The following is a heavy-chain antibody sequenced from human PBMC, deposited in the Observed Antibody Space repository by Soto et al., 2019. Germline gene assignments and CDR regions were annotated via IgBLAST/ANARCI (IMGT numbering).Heavy chain of an antibody. CDR1: GYTFTNND. J-gene: IGHJ5*02. V-gene: IGHV1-8*01. Sequence: GASVKVSCKASGYTFTNNDVTWLRQATGQGLEWMGWMNPGSGDTGYAQKFQGRVTMTRNISIATAYTELSSLRSEDTAIYYCARMASFGSLNWFDPWGQGTLVTVSS. D-gene: IGHD5-18*01. CDR3: ARMASFGSLNWFDP. CDR2: MNPGSGDT.